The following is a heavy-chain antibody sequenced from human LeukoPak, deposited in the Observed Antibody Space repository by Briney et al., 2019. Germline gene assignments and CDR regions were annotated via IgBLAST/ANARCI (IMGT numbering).Heavy chain of an antibody. CDR2: IYHSGST. V-gene: IGHV4-38-2*01. CDR3: ARQLRYFDWPKPLDV. J-gene: IGHJ6*04. D-gene: IGHD3-9*01. CDR1: GYSISSGYY. Sequence: SETLSLTCAVSGYSISSGYYWGWIRQPPGKGLEWIGSIYHSGSTYCNPSLKSRVTISVDTSKNQFSLKLSSVTAADTAVYYCARQLRYFDWPKPLDVWGKGTTVTVSS.